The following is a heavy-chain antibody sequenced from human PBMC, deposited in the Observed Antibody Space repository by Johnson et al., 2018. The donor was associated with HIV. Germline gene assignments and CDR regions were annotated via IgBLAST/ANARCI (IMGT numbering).Heavy chain of an antibody. V-gene: IGHV3-30*02. J-gene: IGHJ3*02. CDR3: AKDRWHYNFWVDAFDI. CDR1: GFTFSSYA. D-gene: IGHD3-3*01. Sequence: QVQLVESGGGVVQPGRSLRLSCAASGFTFSSYAMHWVRQAPGKGLEWVAFIRYDGSNKYYADSGKGRFTISRDNSKNTLSLQMNSLRAEDTAVYYCAKDRWHYNFWVDAFDIWGQGTMVTVSS. CDR2: IRYDGSNK.